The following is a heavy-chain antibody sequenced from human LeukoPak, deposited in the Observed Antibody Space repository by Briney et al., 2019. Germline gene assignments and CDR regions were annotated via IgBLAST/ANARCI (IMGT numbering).Heavy chain of an antibody. CDR2: ISSSSSYI. J-gene: IGHJ4*02. CDR3: ASRDYYDSQPGY. V-gene: IGHV3-21*01. D-gene: IGHD3-22*01. CDR1: GFTFSSYS. Sequence: GGSLRLSCAASGFTFSSYSMNWVRQAPGKWLEWVSSISSSSSYIYYADSVKGRFTISRDNAKNSLYLQMNSLRAEDTAVYYCASRDYYDSQPGYWGQGTLVTVSS.